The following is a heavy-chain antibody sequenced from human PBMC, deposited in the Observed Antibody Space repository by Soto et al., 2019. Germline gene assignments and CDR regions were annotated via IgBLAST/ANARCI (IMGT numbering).Heavy chain of an antibody. D-gene: IGHD2-2*01. Sequence: PGVSLRRSWAASGCSLSSYEMNWGRQAPGKGLEWVSYIISSGRTINYADSVKGRFTISRDNAKNSLYLQMNSLRAEDTAVYCCARDFTGYAMDVCGHGTTVTV. CDR3: ARDFTGYAMDV. CDR2: IISSGRTI. V-gene: IGHV3-48*03. J-gene: IGHJ6*02. CDR1: GCSLSSYE.